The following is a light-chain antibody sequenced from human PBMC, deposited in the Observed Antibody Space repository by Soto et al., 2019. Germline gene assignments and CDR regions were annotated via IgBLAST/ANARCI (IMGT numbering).Light chain of an antibody. J-gene: IGLJ1*01. Sequence: QSVLTQPRSVSGSPGQSVTISCTGTSSDVGGYNYVSWYQQHPGKAPKLMIYDVSKRPSGVPDRFSGSKSGNTASLTISGLQAEDEADYYCCSYAGSYSYASGPGPKVTVL. CDR3: CSYAGSYSYA. V-gene: IGLV2-11*01. CDR2: DVS. CDR1: SSDVGGYNY.